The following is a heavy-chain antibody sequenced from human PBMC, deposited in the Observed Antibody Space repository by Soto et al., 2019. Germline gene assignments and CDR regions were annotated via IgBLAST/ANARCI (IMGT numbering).Heavy chain of an antibody. V-gene: IGHV3-30-3*01. CDR1: GFTFSSYA. D-gene: IGHD3-10*01. J-gene: IGHJ6*02. CDR2: ISYDGSNK. Sequence: GGSLRLSCAASGFTFSSYAMHWVRQAPGKGLELVAVISYDGSNKYYADSVKGRFTISRDNSKNTLYLQMNSLRAEDTAVYYCARDGGSGSYYNVFHYYGMDVWGQGTTVTVSS. CDR3: ARDGGSGSYYNVFHYYGMDV.